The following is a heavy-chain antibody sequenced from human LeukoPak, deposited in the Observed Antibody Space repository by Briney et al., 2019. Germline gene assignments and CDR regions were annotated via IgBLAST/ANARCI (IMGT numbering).Heavy chain of an antibody. V-gene: IGHV3-30*02. CDR3: AKGGYSSGWFDY. D-gene: IGHD6-19*01. CDR2: IRYDGSNK. Sequence: PGGSLRLSCAASGFTFSSYGMHWVRQAPGKGLEWVAFIRYDGSNKSYADSVKGRFTISRDNSKNTLYLQMNSLRAEDTAVYYCAKGGYSSGWFDYWGQGTLVTVSS. CDR1: GFTFSSYG. J-gene: IGHJ4*02.